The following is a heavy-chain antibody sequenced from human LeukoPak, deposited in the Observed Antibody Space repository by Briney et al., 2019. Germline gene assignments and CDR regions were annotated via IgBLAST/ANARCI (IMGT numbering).Heavy chain of an antibody. CDR3: ARGALHYYDSSGDFDY. CDR1: GGSFSGYY. CDR2: INHSGST. J-gene: IGHJ4*02. V-gene: IGHV4-34*01. Sequence: KPSETLSLTCAVYGGSFSGYYWSWIRQPPGKGLEWIGEINHSGSTNYNPPLKSRVTISVDTSKNQFSLKLSSVTAADTAVYYCARGALHYYDSSGDFDYWGQGTLVTVSS. D-gene: IGHD3-22*01.